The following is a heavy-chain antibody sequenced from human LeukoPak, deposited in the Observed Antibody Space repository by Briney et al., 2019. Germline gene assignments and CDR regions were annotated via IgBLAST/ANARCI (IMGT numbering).Heavy chain of an antibody. D-gene: IGHD6-19*01. V-gene: IGHV3-48*03. J-gene: IGHJ4*02. CDR3: ARESIAVAGAPFDY. CDR2: ISSGSTI. CDR1: GFTFSSYE. Sequence: PGGSLRLSCAASGFTFSSYEMNWVRQAPGKGLGWVSYISSGSTIYDADSVKGRFTISRDNAKKSLYLQMNSLRAEDTAVYYCARESIAVAGAPFDYWGQGTLVTVSS.